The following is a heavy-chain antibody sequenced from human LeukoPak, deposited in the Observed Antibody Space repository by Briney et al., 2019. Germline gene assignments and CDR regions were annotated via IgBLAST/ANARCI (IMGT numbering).Heavy chain of an antibody. D-gene: IGHD2-21*02. CDR1: GFTFNSYE. V-gene: IGHV3-48*03. Sequence: PGGSLRLSCAASGFTFNSYEMNWVRQAPGKGLEWVSYISSSGSTIYYADSVKGRFTISRDNAKNSLYLQMNSLRAEDTAVYYCAAFLQYCGGDCYSGDYWGQGTLVTVSS. CDR3: AAFLQYCGGDCYSGDY. CDR2: ISSSGSTI. J-gene: IGHJ4*02.